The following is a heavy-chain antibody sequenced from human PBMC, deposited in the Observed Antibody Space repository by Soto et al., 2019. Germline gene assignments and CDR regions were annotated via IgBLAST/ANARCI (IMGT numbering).Heavy chain of an antibody. CDR1: GYTFTSYG. CDR2: ISAYNGNA. Sequence: QVQLVQSGAEVKKPGASVKVSCKASGYTFTSYGISWVRQAPGQGLEWMGWISAYNGNANYAQKHQGRVTMTTATSTSTAYMELRSLRSDDTAVYYCARDVREYDYGWGSYRYPHTGFDYWGQGTLVTVSS. D-gene: IGHD3-16*02. CDR3: ARDVREYDYGWGSYRYPHTGFDY. J-gene: IGHJ4*02. V-gene: IGHV1-18*04.